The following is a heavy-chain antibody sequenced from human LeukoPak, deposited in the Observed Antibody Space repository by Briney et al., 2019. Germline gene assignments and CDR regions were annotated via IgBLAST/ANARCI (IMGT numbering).Heavy chain of an antibody. Sequence: GGSLRLSCAGSGFIFSSYDMHWIRQAPGKGLEWVSYISSSSSTIYYADSVKGRFTISRDNAKNSLYLQMNSLRAEDTAVYYCASSPIDRGDFDYWGQGTLVTVSS. CDR1: GFIFSSYD. D-gene: IGHD1-26*01. J-gene: IGHJ4*02. V-gene: IGHV3-48*04. CDR3: ASSPIDRGDFDY. CDR2: ISSSSSTI.